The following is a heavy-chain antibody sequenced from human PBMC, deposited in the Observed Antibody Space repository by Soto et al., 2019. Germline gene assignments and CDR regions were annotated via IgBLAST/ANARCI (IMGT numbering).Heavy chain of an antibody. V-gene: IGHV1-69*02. Sequence: QVQLVQSGAEVKKPGSSVKVSCKASGGTFNSYTISWVRQAPGQGLEWMGRIVPIFDIAKYAQKFQGRVTITADKSTSTANMELSSLRSEDTAVYYCARGAFGGQHQLVRDGFDIWGQGTMVTVSS. D-gene: IGHD6-13*01. J-gene: IGHJ3*02. CDR1: GGTFNSYT. CDR3: ARGAFGGQHQLVRDGFDI. CDR2: IVPIFDIA.